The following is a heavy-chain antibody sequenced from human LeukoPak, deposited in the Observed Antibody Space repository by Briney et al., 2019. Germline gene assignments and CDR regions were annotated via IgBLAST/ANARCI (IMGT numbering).Heavy chain of an antibody. CDR1: GFTFSSYA. CDR2: ISYDGSNK. D-gene: IGHD3-22*01. CDR3: ARDGMDTYYYDSSGYFFDY. J-gene: IGHJ4*02. V-gene: IGHV3-30-3*01. Sequence: GGSLRLSCAASGFTFSSYAMHWVRQAPGKGLEWVAVISYDGSNKYYADSVKGRFTISRDNSKNTLYLQMNSLRAEDTAVYYCARDGMDTYYYDSSGYFFDYWGQGTLVTVSS.